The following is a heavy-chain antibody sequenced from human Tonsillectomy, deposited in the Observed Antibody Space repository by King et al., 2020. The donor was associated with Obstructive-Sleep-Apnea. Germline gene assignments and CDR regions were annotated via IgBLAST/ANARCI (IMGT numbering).Heavy chain of an antibody. CDR1: GYSFTNYY. Sequence: QLVQSGAEVKKPGASVKVSCKASGYSFTNYYIHWVRQAPGQGLEWMGIVNPSGCNTIYDQKFQGRHTMTRDTSTSTVYMDLSSLSSEDTALSYCATLGGSPAYWGQGTLVTVSS. CDR2: VNPSGCNT. CDR3: ATLGGSPAY. V-gene: IGHV1-46*01. J-gene: IGHJ4*02. D-gene: IGHD2-15*01.